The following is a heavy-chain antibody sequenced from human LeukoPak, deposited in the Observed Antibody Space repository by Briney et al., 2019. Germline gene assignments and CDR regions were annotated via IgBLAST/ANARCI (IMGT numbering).Heavy chain of an antibody. J-gene: IGHJ4*02. Sequence: GGSLRLSCAASGFTFSSYGMHWVRQAPGEGLEWVAVIWYDGSNKYYADSVKGRFTISRDNSKNTLYLQMNSLRAEDTAVYYCAKGGQSWLPYFDYWGQGTLVTVSS. V-gene: IGHV3-33*06. D-gene: IGHD5-24*01. CDR3: AKGGQSWLPYFDY. CDR2: IWYDGSNK. CDR1: GFTFSSYG.